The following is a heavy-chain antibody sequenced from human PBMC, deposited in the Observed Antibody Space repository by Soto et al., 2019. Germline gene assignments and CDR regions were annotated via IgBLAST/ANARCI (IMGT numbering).Heavy chain of an antibody. CDR2: IWYDGSNK. D-gene: IGHD3-10*01. CDR3: ARGPRGGKSDAFDI. V-gene: IGHV3-33*01. Sequence: GGSLRLSCAASGFTFSSYGMHWVRQAPGKGLEWVAVIWYDGSNKYYADSVKGRFTISRDNSKNTLYLQMNSLRAEDTAVYYCARGPRGGKSDAFDIWGQGTRVTVSS. J-gene: IGHJ3*02. CDR1: GFTFSSYG.